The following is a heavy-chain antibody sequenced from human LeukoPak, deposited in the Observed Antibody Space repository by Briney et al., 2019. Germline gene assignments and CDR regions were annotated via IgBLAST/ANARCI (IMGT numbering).Heavy chain of an antibody. CDR2: SRNKAKSYTN. V-gene: IGHV3-72*01. J-gene: IGHJ4*02. Sequence: GGSLRLSCAVSGFTFSDHFLDWVRQAPGKGLEWVGRSRNKAKSYTNEYAASVKGRFTISRDDSKNSLYLQMNSLETEDTAVYYCVRVGSVSGSDYLDYWGQGTLVTVSS. CDR3: VRVGSVSGSDYLDY. CDR1: GFTFSDHF. D-gene: IGHD6-19*01.